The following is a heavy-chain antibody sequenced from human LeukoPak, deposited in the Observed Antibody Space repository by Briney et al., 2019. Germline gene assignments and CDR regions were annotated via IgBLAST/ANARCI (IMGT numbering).Heavy chain of an antibody. CDR3: AKFDGVQLWLPSYSYYMDV. CDR2: FSGSGVST. D-gene: IGHD5-18*01. Sequence: GGSLRPACAAAGFTFSNYAMGWARQPPGKGLELVSAFSGSGVSTHYADSVKGRFTISRDNSKHTLCLQMPTLTAEDTAVHYCAKFDGVQLWLPSYSYYMDVWGKGTTVTVSS. J-gene: IGHJ6*03. V-gene: IGHV3-23*01. CDR1: GFTFSNYA.